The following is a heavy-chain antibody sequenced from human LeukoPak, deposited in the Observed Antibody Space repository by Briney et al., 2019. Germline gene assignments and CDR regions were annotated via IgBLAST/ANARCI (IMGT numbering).Heavy chain of an antibody. Sequence: SETLSLTCTVSGGSISSYYWSWIRQPPGKGREWIGYIYYSGSTNYNPSLKSRVTISVDTSKNQFSLKLSSVTAADTAVYYCARDRGGDFWSGYQNWFDPWGQGTLVTVSS. CDR3: ARDRGGDFWSGYQNWFDP. J-gene: IGHJ5*02. CDR1: GGSISSYY. D-gene: IGHD3-3*01. V-gene: IGHV4-59*01. CDR2: IYYSGST.